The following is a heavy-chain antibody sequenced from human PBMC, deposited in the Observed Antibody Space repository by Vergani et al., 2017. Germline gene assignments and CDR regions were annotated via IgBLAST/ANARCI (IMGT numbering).Heavy chain of an antibody. Sequence: EVQVVQSGAEVKKPGATMKISCKVSGYTFTDHYMHWVKQAPGKGLEWMGLVDPGDGETIYAEKFKGRVTIAADTSTDTAHLELSSLRSEDTAVYYCATPQTVTSGGMEVWGQGTTVIVSS. D-gene: IGHD4-17*01. CDR2: VDPGDGET. CDR3: ATPQTVTSGGMEV. V-gene: IGHV1-69-2*01. J-gene: IGHJ6*02. CDR1: GYTFTDHY.